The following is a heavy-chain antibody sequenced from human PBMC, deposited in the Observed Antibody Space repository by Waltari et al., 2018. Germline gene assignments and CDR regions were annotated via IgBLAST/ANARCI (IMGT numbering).Heavy chain of an antibody. CDR2: INGDGGST. D-gene: IGHD2-2*01. CDR3: TRTRYCSTTSCQVDWFDP. J-gene: IGHJ5*02. Sequence: EVQLVESGGGLVQPGGSLRLSCAASGFPFSSYWMHWVLQAPGKGLVWVSRINGDGGSTSYADSVKGRFTISRDNANNTLYLQMNSLRAEDTAVYYCTRTRYCSTTSCQVDWFDPWGQGTLVTVSS. V-gene: IGHV3-74*01. CDR1: GFPFSSYW.